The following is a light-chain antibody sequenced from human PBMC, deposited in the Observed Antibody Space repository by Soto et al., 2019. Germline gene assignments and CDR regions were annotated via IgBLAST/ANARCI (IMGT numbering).Light chain of an antibody. V-gene: IGLV2-18*02. Sequence: QSVLTQPPSVSGSPGQSVTISCTGTSSDVGSYNRVSWHQQPPGTAPKLMIYEVSNRPSGVPDRFSGSKSGNTASLTISGLQAXXXAXXXCSSYTSRSTYVFGTGTKVTVL. CDR1: SSDVGSYNR. J-gene: IGLJ1*01. CDR2: EVS. CDR3: SSYTSRSTYV.